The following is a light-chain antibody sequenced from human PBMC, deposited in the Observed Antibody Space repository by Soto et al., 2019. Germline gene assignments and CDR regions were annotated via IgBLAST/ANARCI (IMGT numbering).Light chain of an antibody. CDR3: QQYYSTPWT. V-gene: IGKV4-1*01. CDR1: QSVLYSSNNKNY. J-gene: IGKJ1*01. CDR2: WAS. Sequence: DIVMTQSPDSLAVSLGERATINCKSSQSVLYSSNNKNYLAWYQQKPGQPPKLLIYWASTRESGVPDRCSGSGSGTDFTLTISSLQAEDVAVYYFQQYYSTPWTFGQGTKVEIK.